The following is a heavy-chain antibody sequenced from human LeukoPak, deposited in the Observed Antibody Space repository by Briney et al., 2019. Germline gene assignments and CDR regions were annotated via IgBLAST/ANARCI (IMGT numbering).Heavy chain of an antibody. V-gene: IGHV5-51*01. CDR3: ARLPGYCTGGSCYFDY. CDR1: GYSFTNYW. CDR2: IYPGDSDT. D-gene: IGHD2-15*01. Sequence: GESLKISCKGSGYSFTNYWIGWVRQMPGKGLEWMGIIYPGDSDTRYSPSFQGQVTFSADKSISTTYLQWSSLKASDTAMYYCARLPGYCTGGSCYFDYWGQGTVVTVSS. J-gene: IGHJ4*02.